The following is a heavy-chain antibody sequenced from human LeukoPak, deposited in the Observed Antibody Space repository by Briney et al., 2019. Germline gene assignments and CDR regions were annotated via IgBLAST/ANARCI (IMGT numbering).Heavy chain of an antibody. D-gene: IGHD3-10*01. Sequence: SETLSLTCTVSGXSISSYYWSWIRQPPGKGLEWIGHIYYSGSTHYNPSLKSRVTISVDTSKNQFSLKLSSVTAADTAVYYCARHVGNSGSGSYLTYFDYWGQGTLVTVSS. CDR3: ARHVGNSGSGSYLTYFDY. V-gene: IGHV4-59*08. CDR1: GXSISSYY. J-gene: IGHJ4*02. CDR2: IYYSGST.